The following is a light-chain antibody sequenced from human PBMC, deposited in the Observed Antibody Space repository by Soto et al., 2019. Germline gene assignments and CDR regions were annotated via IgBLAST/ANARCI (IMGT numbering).Light chain of an antibody. Sequence: DIVLTQSPGPLSLSPGERATLSCRASQSVSSSYLAWYQQKPGQAPRLLIYGASSRATGIPDRFSGSGSGTDCTLTISRLEPEDFAVYYCQQYGSSSWTLGQGTKVDI. CDR2: GAS. V-gene: IGKV3-20*01. CDR3: QQYGSSSWT. CDR1: QSVSSSY. J-gene: IGKJ1*01.